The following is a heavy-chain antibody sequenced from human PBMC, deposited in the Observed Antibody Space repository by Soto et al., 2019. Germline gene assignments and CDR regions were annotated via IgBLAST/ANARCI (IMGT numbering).Heavy chain of an antibody. V-gene: IGHV4-4*07. CDR3: ARDLLIVGATGWFDP. Sequence: SETLSLTCTVSGGSISSYYWSWIRQPAGKGLEWIGRIYTSGSTNYNPSLKSRVTMSVDTSKNQFSLKLSSVTAADTAVYYCARDLLIVGATGWFDPWGQGTLVTVSS. D-gene: IGHD1-26*01. J-gene: IGHJ5*02. CDR2: IYTSGST. CDR1: GGSISSYY.